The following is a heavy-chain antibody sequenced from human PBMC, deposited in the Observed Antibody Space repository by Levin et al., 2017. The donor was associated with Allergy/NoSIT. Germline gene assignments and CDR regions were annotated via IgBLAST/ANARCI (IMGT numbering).Heavy chain of an antibody. CDR1: GGSISSGDYY. J-gene: IGHJ4*02. V-gene: IGHV4-30-4*01. CDR3: ARELGLYYGSGKSYYSDY. CDR2: IYYSGST. D-gene: IGHD3-10*01. Sequence: SETLSLTCTVSGGSISSGDYYWSWIRQPPGKGLEWIGYIYYSGSTYYNPSLKSRVTISVDTSKNQFSLKLSSVTAADTAVYYCARELGLYYGSGKSYYSDYWGQGTLVTVSS.